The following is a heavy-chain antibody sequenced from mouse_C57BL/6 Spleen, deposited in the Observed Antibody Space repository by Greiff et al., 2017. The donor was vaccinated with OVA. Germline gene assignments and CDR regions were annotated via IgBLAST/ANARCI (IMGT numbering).Heavy chain of an antibody. V-gene: IGHV2-6*01. CDR3: ARNPRDYAMDY. CDR1: GFSLPSYG. CDR2: IWGVGST. Sequence: VMLVESGPGLVAPSQSLSITCTVSGFSLPSYGVDWVRQSPGKGLEWLGVIWGVGSTNYNSALKSRLSISKDNSKSQVFLKMNSLQTDDTAMYYCARNPRDYAMDYWGQGTSVTVSS. D-gene: IGHD3-1*01. J-gene: IGHJ4*01.